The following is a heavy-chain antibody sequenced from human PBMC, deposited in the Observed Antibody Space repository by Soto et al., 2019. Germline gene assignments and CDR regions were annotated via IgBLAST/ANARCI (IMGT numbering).Heavy chain of an antibody. J-gene: IGHJ6*03. V-gene: IGHV4-59*13. CDR1: GGSIGGDS. CDR3: ARFPSTNEYRHYYYMDV. Sequence: QVHLQESGPGLVQPSETLSLTCTVSGGSIGGDSWSWIRQPPGKGLEWIGYVYSSGSSNFNPSLKSRVTISIDTSENQFSLKLTSVTAADTAVYYCARFPSTNEYRHYYYMDVWGKGTTVTVSS. D-gene: IGHD3-16*02. CDR2: VYSSGSS.